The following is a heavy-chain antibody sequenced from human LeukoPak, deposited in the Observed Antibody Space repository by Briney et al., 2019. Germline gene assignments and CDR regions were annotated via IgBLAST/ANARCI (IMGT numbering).Heavy chain of an antibody. V-gene: IGHV3-30*04. CDR1: GFTFSSYA. J-gene: IGHJ6*02. Sequence: GGSLRLSCAASGFTFSSYAMHWVRQAPGKGLEWVAFIHYDGNNKYYTDSVKGRFTISRDNSKNTLYLQMNSLRAEDTAVYYCARGTPSSSGWLYYGMDVWGQGTTVTVSS. CDR3: ARGTPSSSGWLYYGMDV. D-gene: IGHD6-19*01. CDR2: IHYDGNNK.